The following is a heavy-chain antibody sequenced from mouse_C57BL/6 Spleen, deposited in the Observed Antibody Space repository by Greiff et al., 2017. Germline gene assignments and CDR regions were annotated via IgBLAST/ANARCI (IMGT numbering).Heavy chain of an antibody. Sequence: VQLKESGPELVKPGASVKISCKASGYSFTDYNMNWVKQSNGKSLEWIGVINPNYGTTSYNQKFKGKATLTVDQSSSTAYMQLNSLTSEDSAVYYCARAPYGSLYYYAMDYWGQGTSVTVSS. CDR2: INPNYGTT. J-gene: IGHJ4*01. V-gene: IGHV1-39*01. D-gene: IGHD1-1*01. CDR3: ARAPYGSLYYYAMDY. CDR1: GYSFTDYN.